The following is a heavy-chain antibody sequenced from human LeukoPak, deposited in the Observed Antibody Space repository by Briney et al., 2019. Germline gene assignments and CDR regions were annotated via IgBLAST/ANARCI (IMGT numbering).Heavy chain of an antibody. V-gene: IGHV1-69*01. J-gene: IGHJ4*02. CDR2: IIPIFGTA. D-gene: IGHD3-22*01. Sequence: SVKVSCKASGGTSSSYAISWVRQAPGQGLEWMGGIIPIFGTANYAQKFQGRVTITADESTSTAYMELSSLRSEDTAVYYCARARPYDSSGYCFDYWGQGTLVTVSS. CDR1: GGTSSSYA. CDR3: ARARPYDSSGYCFDY.